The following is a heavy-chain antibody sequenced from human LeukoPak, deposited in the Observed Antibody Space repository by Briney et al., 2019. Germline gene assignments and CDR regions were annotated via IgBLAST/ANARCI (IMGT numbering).Heavy chain of an antibody. CDR2: IYHSGST. Sequence: SETLSLTCTVSGYFISSGYYWGWIRQPPGKGLEWIGSIYHSGSTYYNPSLKSRVTISVDTSKNQFSLKLSSVTAADTAVYYCWGSPPHSSSPFDYWGQRTLVTVSS. CDR1: GYFISSGYY. D-gene: IGHD6-6*01. V-gene: IGHV4-38-2*02. J-gene: IGHJ4*02. CDR3: WGSPPHSSSPFDY.